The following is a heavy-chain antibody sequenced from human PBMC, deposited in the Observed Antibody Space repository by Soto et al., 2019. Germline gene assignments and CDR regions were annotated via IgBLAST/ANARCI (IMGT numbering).Heavy chain of an antibody. J-gene: IGHJ4*02. Sequence: PSETLSLTCTVSGGSISSYYWSWIRQPPGKGLEWIGYIYYSGGTNYNPSLKSRVTISVDTSKNQFSLKLSSVTAADTAVYYCARGYCGGDCYNVYFDYWGQGTLVTVSS. V-gene: IGHV4-59*01. D-gene: IGHD2-21*02. CDR3: ARGYCGGDCYNVYFDY. CDR2: IYYSGGT. CDR1: GGSISSYY.